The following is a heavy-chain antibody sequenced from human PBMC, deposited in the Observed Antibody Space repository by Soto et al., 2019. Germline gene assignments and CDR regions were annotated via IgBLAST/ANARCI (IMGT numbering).Heavy chain of an antibody. J-gene: IGHJ4*02. CDR3: ARGSGWLTDY. Sequence: SETLSLTCTVSDVSTSNFFWKWFRQPPGKGLEWIGNIHSSGTTNYNPSLESRVTISLDTSNSQCSLKMNSVTAADTAVFYCARGSGWLTDYWGQGSQVTVSS. V-gene: IGHV4-59*08. CDR2: IHSSGTT. CDR1: DVSTSNFF. D-gene: IGHD6-19*01.